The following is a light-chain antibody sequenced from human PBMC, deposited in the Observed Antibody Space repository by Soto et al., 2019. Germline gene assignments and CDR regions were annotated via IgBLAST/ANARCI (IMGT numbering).Light chain of an antibody. J-gene: IGLJ7*01. V-gene: IGLV2-23*01. CDR1: SRDVGTYNL. CDR3: CSFAGSSIAV. Sequence: QSALTQPASVSGSPGQSITISCTGTSRDVGTYNLVSWYQQHPGKAPKLMIYEGSKRPSGVSNRFSGSKSGNTASLTISGLQAEDEADYYCCSFAGSSIAVFGGGTQLTVL. CDR2: EGS.